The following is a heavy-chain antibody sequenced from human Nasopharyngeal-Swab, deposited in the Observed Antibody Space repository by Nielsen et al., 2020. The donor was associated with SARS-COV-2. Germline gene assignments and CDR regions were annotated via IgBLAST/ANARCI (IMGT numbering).Heavy chain of an antibody. CDR1: GFTFSYYD. V-gene: IGHV3-13*04. CDR3: ARDLYSSGGKYYYYGMDV. D-gene: IGHD6-19*01. Sequence: GGSLRLSCAASGFTFSYYDMHWVRQATGKGLEWVSAIGTAGDTYYPGSVKGRFTISRENAKNSLYLQMNSLRAGDTAVYYCARDLYSSGGKYYYYGMDVWGQGTTVTVSS. CDR2: IGTAGDT. J-gene: IGHJ6*02.